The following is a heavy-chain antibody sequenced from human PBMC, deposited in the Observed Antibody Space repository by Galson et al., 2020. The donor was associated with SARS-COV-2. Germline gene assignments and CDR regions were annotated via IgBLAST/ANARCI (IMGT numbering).Heavy chain of an antibody. V-gene: IGHV4-61*02. D-gene: IGHD3-16*02. J-gene: IGHJ4*02. CDR2: IYPSGNT. Sequence: SETLSLTCTVSGGSISSGSCCWSWIRPRTGKGLEWIARIYPSGNTNYNLFLKSRVTISVETSKNQFSLNLSAVTAADTAVYYCAREPKGLRLGELSFRRMYYFDYWGQGTLVTVSS. CDR3: AREPKGLRLGELSFRRMYYFDY. CDR1: GGSISSGSCC.